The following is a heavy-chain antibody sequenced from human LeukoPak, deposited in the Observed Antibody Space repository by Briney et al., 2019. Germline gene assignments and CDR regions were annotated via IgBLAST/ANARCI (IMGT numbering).Heavy chain of an antibody. CDR2: ISSSSSYI. D-gene: IGHD2-15*01. J-gene: IGHJ4*02. CDR1: GFTFSSYS. CDR3: ASDPNGGSYLSN. Sequence: GGSLRLSCAASGFTFSSYSMNWVRQAPGKGLEWVSSISSSSSYIYYADSVKGRFTISRDNAKNSLYLQMNRLRAEDTAVYYCASDPNGGSYLSNWGQGTLVTVSS. V-gene: IGHV3-21*01.